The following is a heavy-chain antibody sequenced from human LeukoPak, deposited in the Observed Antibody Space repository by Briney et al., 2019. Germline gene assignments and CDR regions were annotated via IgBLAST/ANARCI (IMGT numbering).Heavy chain of an antibody. CDR1: GFTFSSYG. CDR3: ARGQTLTF. Sequence: GGTLRLSCAASGFTFSSYGMNWVRQAPGKGLEWVANIKQDGSQKFYVDSVKGRFTISRDNAKNSLYLQMNSLRAEDTAVYFCARGQTLTFWGQGTLVTVSS. J-gene: IGHJ4*02. CDR2: IKQDGSQK. V-gene: IGHV3-7*01. D-gene: IGHD3-16*01.